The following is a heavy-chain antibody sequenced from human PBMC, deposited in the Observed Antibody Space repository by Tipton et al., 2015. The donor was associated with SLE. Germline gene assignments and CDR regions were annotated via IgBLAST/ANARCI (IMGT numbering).Heavy chain of an antibody. V-gene: IGHV3-74*01. CDR1: GFTFSSHW. CDR2: INGDGSTT. CDR3: TRVESTSWAFDI. D-gene: IGHD2/OR15-2a*01. Sequence: AVSGFTFSSHWMHWVRQAPGKGLVWVSRINGDGSTTNYADSVKGRFTISRDNAKNTLYLQMNSLRAEDTAVYYCTRVESTSWAFDIWGQGTIVTVSS. J-gene: IGHJ3*02.